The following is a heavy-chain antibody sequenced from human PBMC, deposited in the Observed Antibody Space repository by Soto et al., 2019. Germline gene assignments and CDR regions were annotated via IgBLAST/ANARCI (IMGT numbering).Heavy chain of an antibody. D-gene: IGHD3-16*02. V-gene: IGHV4-38-2*01. CDR1: GDSIIGIYH. CDR2: IFHTGTT. CDR3: ARGRRDYVWGSYRFYYYYGMDV. J-gene: IGHJ6*02. Sequence: SETLSLTCAVSGDSIIGIYHWAWIRQPPGRSLEWIASIFHTGTTYYTPSLKSRVTISVDTSKNQFSLKLSSVTAADTAVYYCARGRRDYVWGSYRFYYYYGMDVWGQGTTVTVSS.